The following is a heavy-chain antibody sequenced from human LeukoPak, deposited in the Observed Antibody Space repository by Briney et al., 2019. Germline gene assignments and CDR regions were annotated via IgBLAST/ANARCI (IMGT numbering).Heavy chain of an antibody. CDR3: ARVSRQQLVQGGGAFDI. CDR2: INPNSGGT. D-gene: IGHD6-13*01. V-gene: IGHV1-2*02. J-gene: IGHJ3*02. Sequence: ASVKVSCKASGYTFTGYYMHWVRQAPGQGLEWMGWINPNSGGTNYAQKFQGRVTMTTDTSTSTAYMELRSLRSDDTAVYYCARVSRQQLVQGGGAFDIWGQGTMVTVSS. CDR1: GYTFTGYY.